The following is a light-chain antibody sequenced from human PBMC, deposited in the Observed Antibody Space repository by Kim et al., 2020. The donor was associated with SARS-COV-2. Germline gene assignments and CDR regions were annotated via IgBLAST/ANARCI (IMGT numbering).Light chain of an antibody. Sequence: VSPGERATLSCRASQSVSSNLSWYQQKPAHAPRRLIYGAFTRATGIPARLSSSGGGAEFTLTISSMQSEDFAVYYCYQYNNWPRTFGQGTKVEIK. CDR1: QSVSSN. CDR2: GAF. J-gene: IGKJ1*01. V-gene: IGKV3-15*01. CDR3: YQYNNWPRT.